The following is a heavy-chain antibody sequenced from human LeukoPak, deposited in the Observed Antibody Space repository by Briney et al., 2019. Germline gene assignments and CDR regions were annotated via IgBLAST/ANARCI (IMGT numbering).Heavy chain of an antibody. Sequence: GGSLRLSCAASGFTLSGYWMHWVRQAPGKGLEWVSYISSSGSTIYYADSVKGRFTISRDNAKNSLYLQMNSLRAEDTAVYYCARGDSGSYYFDYWGQGTLVTVSS. CDR2: ISSSGSTI. J-gene: IGHJ4*02. CDR1: GFTLSGYW. V-gene: IGHV3-48*04. D-gene: IGHD1-26*01. CDR3: ARGDSGSYYFDY.